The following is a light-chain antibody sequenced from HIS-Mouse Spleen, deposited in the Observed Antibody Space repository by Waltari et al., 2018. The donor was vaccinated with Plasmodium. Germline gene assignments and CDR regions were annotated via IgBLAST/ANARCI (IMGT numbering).Light chain of an antibody. V-gene: IGLV3-19*01. Sequence: SSELTQDPAVSVALGPTVRITCQGDSLRSYSSSWYQQNPGQAPVLVVYGKNHPSGIPDRSSGSSSGNTASLTITGAQAEDEADYYCNSRDSSGNHWVFGGGTKLTVL. CDR1: SLRSYS. J-gene: IGLJ3*02. CDR3: NSRDSSGNHWV. CDR2: GKN.